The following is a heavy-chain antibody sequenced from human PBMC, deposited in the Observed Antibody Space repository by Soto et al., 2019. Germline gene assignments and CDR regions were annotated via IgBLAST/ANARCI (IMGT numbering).Heavy chain of an antibody. Sequence: GGSLRLSCVASGFTFSSYSMGWVRQAPGKGPEWVSVIGGRGENTYYADSMKGRFTISRDNSKNTLYLQMNSLRAEDTAVYYCAKALLTITVKYGMDVWGQGTTVTVSS. J-gene: IGHJ6*02. CDR1: GFTFSSYS. D-gene: IGHD1-20*01. CDR2: IGGRGENT. V-gene: IGHV3-23*01. CDR3: AKALLTITVKYGMDV.